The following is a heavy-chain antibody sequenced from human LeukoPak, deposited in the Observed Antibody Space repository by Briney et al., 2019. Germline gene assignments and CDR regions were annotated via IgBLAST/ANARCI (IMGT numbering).Heavy chain of an antibody. CDR2: IYPGDSDT. CDR3: ARTDSSSWYEYYFDY. D-gene: IGHD6-13*01. V-gene: IGHV5-51*01. J-gene: IGHJ4*02. Sequence: GESLKISCKGSGYSFTSYWSGWVRQMPGKGLGWMGIIYPGDSDTRYSPSFQGQVTISADKSISTAYLQWSSLKASDTAMYYCARTDSSSWYEYYFDYWGQGTVVTVSS. CDR1: GYSFTSYW.